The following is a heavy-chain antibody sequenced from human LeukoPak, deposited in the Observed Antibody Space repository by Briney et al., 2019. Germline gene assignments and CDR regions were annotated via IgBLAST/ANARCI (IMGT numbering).Heavy chain of an antibody. Sequence: GGSLTVSCTASGFTFSSYSMNWVRQAPGKGLEWVSSISSSSSYIYYAHSLKGRFTITTDNAKNSLYLQMTSLRADDTAVYYCARDAGGIAARPSSYWGQGTLVTVSS. CDR3: ARDAGGIAARPSSY. J-gene: IGHJ4*02. CDR1: GFTFSSYS. V-gene: IGHV3-21*04. CDR2: ISSSSSYI. D-gene: IGHD6-6*01.